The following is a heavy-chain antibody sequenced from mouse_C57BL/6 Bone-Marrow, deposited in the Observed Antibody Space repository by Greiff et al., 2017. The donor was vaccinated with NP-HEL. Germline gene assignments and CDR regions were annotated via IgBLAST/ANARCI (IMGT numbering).Heavy chain of an antibody. J-gene: IGHJ3*01. Sequence: QVQLQQPGAELVKPGASVKLSCKASGYTFTSYWMHWVKQRPGQGLEWIGMIHPNSGSTNYNEKFKSKATLTVDKSSSTAYMQLSSLTSEDSAVYYCARGAYYYGSSYASFAYWGQWTLVTVSA. CDR2: IHPNSGST. CDR1: GYTFTSYW. D-gene: IGHD1-1*01. V-gene: IGHV1-64*01. CDR3: ARGAYYYGSSYASFAY.